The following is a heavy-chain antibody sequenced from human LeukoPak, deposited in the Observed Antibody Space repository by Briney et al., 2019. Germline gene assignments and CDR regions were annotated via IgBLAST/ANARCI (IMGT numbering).Heavy chain of an antibody. Sequence: ASVKVSCKASGYSFSRYYMHWVRRAPGQGLEWMGIINPSGGSTSYAQKFQGRVTMTSDTSTTTVYMELSSLRSEDTAVYYCARSYSSSWLSQGRLDFWGQGTLVTFSS. J-gene: IGHJ4*02. V-gene: IGHV1-46*01. CDR1: GYSFSRYY. CDR2: INPSGGST. CDR3: ARSYSSSWLSQGRLDF. D-gene: IGHD6-13*01.